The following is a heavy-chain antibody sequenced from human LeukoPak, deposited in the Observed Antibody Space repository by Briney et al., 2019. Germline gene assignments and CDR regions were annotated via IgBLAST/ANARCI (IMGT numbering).Heavy chain of an antibody. D-gene: IGHD3-9*01. CDR2: ILGGGGST. V-gene: IGHV3-23*01. J-gene: IGHJ4*02. Sequence: GASLRLSCAASGFTFSNYAMSWVRQAPGKGLEWVSAILGGGGSTYYADSVKGRFTVSRDNSKSTLYLQMNSLRAEDTALYYCAKWGDYDVLTGYYAPDYWGQGTLVTVSS. CDR1: GFTFSNYA. CDR3: AKWGDYDVLTGYYAPDY.